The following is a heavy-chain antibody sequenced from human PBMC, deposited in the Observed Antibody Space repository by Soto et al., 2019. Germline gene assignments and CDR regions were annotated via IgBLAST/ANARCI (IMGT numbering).Heavy chain of an antibody. CDR1: GFTFSSYP. CDR2: ISGNSDAI. Sequence: WGSLRLSCAASGFTFSSYPMTFFRQSPGKGLEWVSSISGNSDAIFYADSVKGRFTISRDNSRTTLYLQMNSLRAEDMAIYYCARILYSSQRDGVDVWGQGTTVTVSS. J-gene: IGHJ6*02. D-gene: IGHD2-8*01. CDR3: ARILYSSQRDGVDV. V-gene: IGHV3-23*01.